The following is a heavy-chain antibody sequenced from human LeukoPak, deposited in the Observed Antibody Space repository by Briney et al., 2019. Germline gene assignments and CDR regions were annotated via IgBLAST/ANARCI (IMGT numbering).Heavy chain of an antibody. CDR2: ISSSSRYI. CDR1: GFTFSSYS. V-gene: IGHV3-21*01. J-gene: IGHJ4*02. Sequence: GGSLRLSCAASGFTFSSYSMNWVRQAPGKGLEWVSSISSSSRYIYYADSVKGRFTISRDNAKNSLYLQMNSLRAEDTAVYYCARGVGYGDYPDYWGQGTLVTVSS. D-gene: IGHD4-17*01. CDR3: ARGVGYGDYPDY.